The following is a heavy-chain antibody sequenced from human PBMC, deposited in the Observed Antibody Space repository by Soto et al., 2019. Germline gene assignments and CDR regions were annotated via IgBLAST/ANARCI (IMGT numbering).Heavy chain of an antibody. Sequence: GSLRLSCAASGFTFSSYAMSWVRQAPGKGLEWVSAISGSGGSTYYADSVKGRFTISRDNSKNTLYLQMNSLRAEDTAVYYCAKDLKAVTNGYYYYYMDVWGKGTTVTVSS. D-gene: IGHD4-4*01. V-gene: IGHV3-23*01. CDR2: ISGSGGST. J-gene: IGHJ6*03. CDR3: AKDLKAVTNGYYYYYMDV. CDR1: GFTFSSYA.